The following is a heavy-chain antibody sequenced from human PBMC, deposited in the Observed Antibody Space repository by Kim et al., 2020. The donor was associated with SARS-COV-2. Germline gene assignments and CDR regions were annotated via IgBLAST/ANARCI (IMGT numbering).Heavy chain of an antibody. CDR2: TSNNGNGYTS. D-gene: IGHD1-26*01. Sequence: GGSLRLSCAASGFTFSDHDMDWVRQAPGKGLEWVAGTSNNGNGYTSEYAASVRVSIIIYSSDNKHSHLLHMSSPKTADTSDYSCTREWEDSGWYAHWGQG. V-gene: IGHV3-72*01. CDR3: TREWEDSGWYAH. J-gene: IGHJ1*01. CDR1: GFTFSDHD.